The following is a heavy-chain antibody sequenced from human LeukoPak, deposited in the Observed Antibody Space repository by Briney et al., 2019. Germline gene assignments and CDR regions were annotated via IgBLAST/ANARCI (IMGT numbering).Heavy chain of an antibody. V-gene: IGHV4-4*02. J-gene: IGHJ6*02. D-gene: IGHD1-26*01. CDR2: IYHSGST. CDR1: GGSISSSNW. Sequence: PSGTLSLTCAVSGGSISSSNWWSWVRQPPGKGLEWIGEIYHSGSTNYNPSLKSRVTISVDKSKNQFSLKLSSVTAADTAVYYCARISGSYYFDYYGMDVWGQGTTVTVSS. CDR3: ARISGSYYFDYYGMDV.